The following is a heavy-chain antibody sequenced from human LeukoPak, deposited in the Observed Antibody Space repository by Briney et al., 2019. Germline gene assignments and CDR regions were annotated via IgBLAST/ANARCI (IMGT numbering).Heavy chain of an antibody. V-gene: IGHV4-59*01. Sequence: PSETLSLTCTVSGGSISSYYWSWIRQPPGKGLEWIGYIYYSGSTNYNPSLKSRVTISVDTSKNQFSLKLSSVTAADTAVYYCARARGARITTIVVVDYFDYWGQGTLVTVSS. CDR2: IYYSGST. CDR3: ARARGARITTIVVVDYFDY. J-gene: IGHJ4*02. D-gene: IGHD3-22*01. CDR1: GGSISSYY.